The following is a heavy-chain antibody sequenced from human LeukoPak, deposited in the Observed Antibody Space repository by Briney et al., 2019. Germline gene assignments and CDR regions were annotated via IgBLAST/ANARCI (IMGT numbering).Heavy chain of an antibody. D-gene: IGHD2-21*02. J-gene: IGHJ4*02. CDR3: ARGGFYCGGDCYVDY. V-gene: IGHV4-59*12. CDR1: GGPIIASY. CDR2: THYSGTG. Sequence: SETLSLTCAVSGGPIIASYWSWIRQPPGKGLEWIGYTHYSGTGNYNPSLKSRVTISIDTSKNQFSLRLSSVTAADTAVYYCARGGFYCGGDCYVDYWGQGTLVTVSS.